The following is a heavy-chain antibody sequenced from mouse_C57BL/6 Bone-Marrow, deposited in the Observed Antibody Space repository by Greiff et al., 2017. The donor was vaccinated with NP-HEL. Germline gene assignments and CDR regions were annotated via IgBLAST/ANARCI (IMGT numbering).Heavy chain of an antibody. J-gene: IGHJ2*01. CDR2: IYPRSGNT. V-gene: IGHV1-81*01. CDR1: GYTFTSYG. CDR3: ARLVRDFDY. Sequence: QVQLKQSGAELARPGASVKLSCKASGYTFTSYGISWVKQRTGQGLEWIGEIYPRSGNTYYNEKFKGKATLTADKSSSTAYMELRSLTSEDSAVYFCARLVRDFDYWGQGTTLTVSS.